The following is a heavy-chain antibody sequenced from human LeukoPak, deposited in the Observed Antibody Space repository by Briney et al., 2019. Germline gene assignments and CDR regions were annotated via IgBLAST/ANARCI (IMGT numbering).Heavy chain of an antibody. V-gene: IGHV3-23*01. CDR1: GFTFSSYS. J-gene: IGHJ4*02. CDR2: FSGTGEIT. Sequence: GGSLRLSCAASGFTFSSYSMSWVRQAPGKGLEWVSTFSGTGEITYYADSVKGRFTISRDNSKNMLYLQMTSLRAEDTARYYCAKHPRLVRYFDSWGQGTLVTVSS. CDR3: AKHPRLVRYFDS. D-gene: IGHD6-6*01.